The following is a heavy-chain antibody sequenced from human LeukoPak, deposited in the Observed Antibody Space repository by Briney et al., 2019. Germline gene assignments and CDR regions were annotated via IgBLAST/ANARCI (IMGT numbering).Heavy chain of an antibody. Sequence: GGSLRLSXAASGFTFSSYSMNWVRQAPGKGLEWVSSISSSSSYIYYADSVKGRFTISRDNAKNSLYLQMNSLRAEDTAVYYCARDGGSSWYPFDYWGQGTLVTVXS. CDR1: GFTFSSYS. D-gene: IGHD6-13*01. J-gene: IGHJ4*02. CDR2: ISSSSSYI. V-gene: IGHV3-21*01. CDR3: ARDGGSSWYPFDY.